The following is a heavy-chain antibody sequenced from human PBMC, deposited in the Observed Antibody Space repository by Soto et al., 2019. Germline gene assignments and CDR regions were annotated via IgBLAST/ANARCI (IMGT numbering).Heavy chain of an antibody. J-gene: IGHJ6*02. CDR3: TTAVIASTTGTTWRTSYYYYYYGMDV. CDR1: GFTFSNAW. CDR2: IKSKTDGRTT. D-gene: IGHD1-1*01. Sequence: PGGSLRLSCAASGFTFSNAWMNWVRQAPGKGLEWVGRIKSKTDGRTTDYAAPVKGRFTISRDDSKNTLYLQMNSLKTEDTAVYYCTTAVIASTTGTTWRTSYYYYYYGMDVWGQGTTVTVSS. V-gene: IGHV3-15*07.